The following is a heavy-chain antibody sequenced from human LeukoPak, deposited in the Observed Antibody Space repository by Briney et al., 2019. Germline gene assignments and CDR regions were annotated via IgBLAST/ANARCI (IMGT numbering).Heavy chain of an antibody. CDR2: IIPIFGTA. J-gene: IGHJ5*02. CDR3: ARDEVYCSSTSCYDSGQNWFDP. Sequence: SVKVSFKASGGTFIIYAISWVRQAPGQGLEWMGGIIPIFGTANYAQKFQGRVTITTDESTSTAYMELSSLRSEDTAVYYCARDEVYCSSTSCYDSGQNWFDPWGQGTLVTVSS. CDR1: GGTFIIYA. V-gene: IGHV1-69*05. D-gene: IGHD2-2*01.